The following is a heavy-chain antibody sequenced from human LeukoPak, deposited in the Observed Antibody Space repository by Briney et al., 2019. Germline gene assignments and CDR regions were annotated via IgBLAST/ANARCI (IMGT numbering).Heavy chain of an antibody. Sequence: PGGSLRLSCAASGFTFSSYAMSWVRQAPGKGLEWVSAISGSGGSTYYADSVKGRFTISRDNSKNTLYLQMNSLRAEDTAVYYCAKMANYDFWSGYHSSLDYWGQGTLVTVSS. D-gene: IGHD3-3*01. CDR2: ISGSGGST. CDR3: AKMANYDFWSGYHSSLDY. V-gene: IGHV3-23*01. J-gene: IGHJ4*02. CDR1: GFTFSSYA.